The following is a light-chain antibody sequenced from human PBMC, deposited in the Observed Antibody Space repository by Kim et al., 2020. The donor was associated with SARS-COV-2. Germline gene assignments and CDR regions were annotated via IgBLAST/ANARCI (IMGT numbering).Light chain of an antibody. CDR3: HQRLTWPLT. V-gene: IGKV3-11*01. CDR2: EAS. Sequence: SLSPGERATLACRAAQNINGHLAWYQQKVGQVPRLLIYEASNRAPGIPARFSGSGSGTDFTLTISALEPEDFAVYYCHQRLTWPLTFGGGTKVEIK. CDR1: QNINGH. J-gene: IGKJ4*01.